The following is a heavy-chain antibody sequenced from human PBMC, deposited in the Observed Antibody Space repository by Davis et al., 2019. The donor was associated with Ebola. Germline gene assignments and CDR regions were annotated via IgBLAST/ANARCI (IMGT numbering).Heavy chain of an antibody. J-gene: IGHJ3*01. CDR1: GFTFSKAW. CDR2: IKSKTDGGTI. V-gene: IGHV3-15*01. CDR3: TTRTAVTDDHAFDV. D-gene: IGHD6-19*01. Sequence: GESLKISCAASGFTFSKAWMSWVRQAPGKGLEWVGRIKSKTDGGTIDYAAPVKGRFTISRDDSKNTLFLQMDSLKTEDTAVYHCTTRTAVTDDHAFDVWGQGTMVAVSP.